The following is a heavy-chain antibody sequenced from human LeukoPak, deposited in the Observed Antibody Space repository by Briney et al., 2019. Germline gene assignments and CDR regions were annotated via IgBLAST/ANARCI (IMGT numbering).Heavy chain of an antibody. CDR3: ARDCSGGSCYEY. Sequence: SETLSLTCTVSGGSISSFYWSWIRQPPGKRLEWIGYIYYSGSTNYNPSLRSRVTISVDTSKNQFSLKLNSVTAADTAVYYCARDCSGGSCYEYWGQGTLVTVSS. D-gene: IGHD2-15*01. CDR2: IYYSGST. CDR1: GGSISSFY. J-gene: IGHJ4*02. V-gene: IGHV4-59*01.